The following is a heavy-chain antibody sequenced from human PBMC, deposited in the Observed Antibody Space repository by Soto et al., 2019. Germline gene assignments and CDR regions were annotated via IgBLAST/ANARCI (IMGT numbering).Heavy chain of an antibody. D-gene: IGHD3-22*01. J-gene: IGHJ4*02. Sequence: QLQLQESGSGLVKPSQTLSLTCAVSGGSISSGGHSWSLIRQPPGKGLEWIGYIYHSGSTYYNPSLKSRVTISVDRSKNQFSLKLSSVTAADTAVYYCARVADYYDSSGYYQYYFDYWGQGTLVTVSS. CDR1: GGSISSGGHS. V-gene: IGHV4-30-2*01. CDR2: IYHSGST. CDR3: ARVADYYDSSGYYQYYFDY.